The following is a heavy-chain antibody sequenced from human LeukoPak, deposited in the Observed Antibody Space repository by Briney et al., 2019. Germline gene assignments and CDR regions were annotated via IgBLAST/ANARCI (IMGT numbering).Heavy chain of an antibody. CDR3: ARDYGSGSYYTDY. J-gene: IGHJ4*02. Sequence: GGSLRLSCAASGFTVSSNYMSWVRQAPGKGLEWVALIHSGGSTYYADSVKGRFTISRDNSKNTMYLQMNSLRAEDTAVYYCARDYGSGSYYTDYWGQGTLVTVFS. CDR1: GFTVSSNY. V-gene: IGHV3-53*01. D-gene: IGHD3-10*01. CDR2: IHSGGST.